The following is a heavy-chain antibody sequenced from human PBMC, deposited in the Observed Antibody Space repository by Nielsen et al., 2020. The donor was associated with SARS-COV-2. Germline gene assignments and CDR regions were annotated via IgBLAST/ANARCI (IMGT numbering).Heavy chain of an antibody. CDR1: GGSISSYY. CDR2: IYYSGST. Sequence: SETLSLTCTVSGGSISSYYWSWIRQPPGKGLEWIGYIYYSGSTYYNPSLKSRVTISVDTSKNQFSLKLSSVTAADTAVYYCARAQRAGRDYYDSSGEGGDIWGQGTMVTVSS. V-gene: IGHV4-30-4*01. CDR3: ARAQRAGRDYYDSSGEGGDI. J-gene: IGHJ3*02. D-gene: IGHD3-22*01.